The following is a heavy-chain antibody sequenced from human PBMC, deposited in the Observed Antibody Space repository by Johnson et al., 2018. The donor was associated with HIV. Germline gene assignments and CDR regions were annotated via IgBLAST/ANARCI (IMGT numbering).Heavy chain of an antibody. Sequence: HVQLVESGGGVVQPGRSLRLSCAASGFTFSSYAMHWVRQAPGKGLEWVAVISFDGSKKYHADSVKGRFTISRDNSKNTLYLQMNSLRAEDTAVYFCARRGARIVRGGAFDFWGQGTMVTVSS. V-gene: IGHV3-30*14. D-gene: IGHD6-6*01. CDR3: ARRGARIVRGGAFDF. CDR2: ISFDGSKK. CDR1: GFTFSSYA. J-gene: IGHJ3*01.